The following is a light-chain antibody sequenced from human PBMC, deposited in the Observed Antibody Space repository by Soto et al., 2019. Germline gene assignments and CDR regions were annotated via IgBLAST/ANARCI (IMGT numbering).Light chain of an antibody. V-gene: IGKV3-20*01. CDR3: QQYGSSPRT. CDR1: RGVSANY. CDR2: GAS. Sequence: EKFLRQSPGTLSFSPGEGATLSSRASRGVSANYLAWYQQKPGQAPTLLIYGASIRAAGIPDRFSGSGSGTDFTLTIRRLEPEDFAVYYCQQYGSSPRTFGQGTKVDIK. J-gene: IGKJ1*01.